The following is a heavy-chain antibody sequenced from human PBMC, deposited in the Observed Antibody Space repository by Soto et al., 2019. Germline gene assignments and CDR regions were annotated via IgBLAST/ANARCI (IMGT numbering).Heavy chain of an antibody. CDR3: ARSPIFCSGGGCYFEYYFDY. Sequence: QVQLVESGGGVVQPGRSLRLSCAASGFTFSSYGMHWVRQAPGKGLEWVAVIWYDGSNKYYADSVKGRFTISRDNSKNTLYLQMNSLRAEDTAVYYCARSPIFCSGGGCYFEYYFDYWGQGTLVTVSS. CDR2: IWYDGSNK. J-gene: IGHJ4*02. D-gene: IGHD2-15*01. CDR1: GFTFSSYG. V-gene: IGHV3-33*01.